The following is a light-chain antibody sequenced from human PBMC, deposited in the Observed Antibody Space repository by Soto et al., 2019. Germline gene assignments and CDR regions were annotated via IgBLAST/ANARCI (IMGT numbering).Light chain of an antibody. J-gene: IGKJ2*01. CDR1: QSVSSSY. CDR3: QQYGSSPYT. V-gene: IGKV3-20*01. CDR2: GAS. Sequence: DIVLTQSPGTLSLSPGERATLSCRASQSVSSSYLAWYQQKPGQAPRLLIYGASSRATGIPDRFSGSGSGTDFTLTINRLEPEEFAVYYCQQYGSSPYTFGQGAKLEIK.